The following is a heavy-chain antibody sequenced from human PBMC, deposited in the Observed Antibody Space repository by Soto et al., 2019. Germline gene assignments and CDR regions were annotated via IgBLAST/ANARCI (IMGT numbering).Heavy chain of an antibody. D-gene: IGHD6-6*01. Sequence: GGSLRLSCAASGFTFSSYAMHWVRQAPGKGLEWVAVISYDGSNKYYADSVKGRFTISRDNSKNTLYLQMNSLRAEDTAVYYCARGGVGIAARFWFAFDYWGQGTLVTVSS. V-gene: IGHV3-30-3*01. J-gene: IGHJ4*02. CDR3: ARGGVGIAARFWFAFDY. CDR2: ISYDGSNK. CDR1: GFTFSSYA.